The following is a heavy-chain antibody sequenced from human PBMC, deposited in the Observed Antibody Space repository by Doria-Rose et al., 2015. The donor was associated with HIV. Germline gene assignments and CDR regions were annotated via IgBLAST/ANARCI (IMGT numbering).Heavy chain of an antibody. CDR1: GVSLSSPGMG. J-gene: IGHJ4*02. Sequence: QVTLKESGPVLVQPTETLTLTCTVSGVSLSSPGMGVGWIRQPPGKSLEWLANIVSADERSYKTSLKSRLTISSGTSKIQVVLTMTDMHPVDTATYYCARIKSSRWYHKCYVDFWGQETLVIVSA. CDR2: IVSADER. V-gene: IGHV2-26*01. D-gene: IGHD6-13*01. CDR3: ARIKSSRWYHKCYVDF.